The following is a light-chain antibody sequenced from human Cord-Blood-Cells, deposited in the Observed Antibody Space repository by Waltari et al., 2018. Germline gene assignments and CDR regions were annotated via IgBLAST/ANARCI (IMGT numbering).Light chain of an antibody. CDR2: DVS. J-gene: IGLJ2*01. Sequence: QSALTQPASVSGSPGQSIPLSCTGTSSHVGGYNYVSWYQQHPGKAPTLMIYDVSKRPSGVSNRFSGSKSGNTASLTISGLQAEDEADYYCSSYTSSSTVVFGGGTKLTVL. CDR1: SSHVGGYNY. V-gene: IGLV2-14*01. CDR3: SSYTSSSTVV.